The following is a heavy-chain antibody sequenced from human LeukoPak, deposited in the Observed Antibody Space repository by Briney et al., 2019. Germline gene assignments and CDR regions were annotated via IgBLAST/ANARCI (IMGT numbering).Heavy chain of an antibody. J-gene: IGHJ6*03. CDR1: GFTFDDYA. CDR3: AKALAARPYYYYYMDV. CDR2: ISWNSGSI. V-gene: IGHV3-9*01. Sequence: GGSLRLSCAASGFTFDDYAMHWVRQAPGKGLEWVSGISWNSGSIAYADSVKGRFTTSRDNAKNSLYLQMNSLRAEDTALYYCAKALAARPYYYYYMDVWGKGTTATVS. D-gene: IGHD6-6*01.